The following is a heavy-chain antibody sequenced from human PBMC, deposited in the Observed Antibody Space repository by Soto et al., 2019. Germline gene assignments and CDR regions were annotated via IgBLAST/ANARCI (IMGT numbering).Heavy chain of an antibody. V-gene: IGHV3-23*01. J-gene: IGHJ5*02. CDR1: GVTFSTFA. Sequence: EVQLLESGGGLIQPGGSLRLSCVASGVTFSTFAMSWVRQAPGKGLEWVSGFNDNTGNTYYADSVKGRFTISRDNSKNTLYLQMNSLRVEDTAVYYCAKWRSWFDPWGQGTLVTVSS. CDR3: AKWRSWFDP. CDR2: FNDNTGNT.